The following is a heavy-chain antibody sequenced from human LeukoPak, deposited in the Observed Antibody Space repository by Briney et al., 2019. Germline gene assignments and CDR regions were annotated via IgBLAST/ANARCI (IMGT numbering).Heavy chain of an antibody. D-gene: IGHD2-2*01. CDR3: ARGEVGYCGSTSCYPRGFDY. CDR2: ISAYNGNT. J-gene: IGHJ4*02. Sequence: ASVKVSCKASGYTFTGYYMHWVRQAPGQGLEWMGWISAYNGNTNYAQKLQGRVTMTTDTSTSTAYMELRSLRSDDTAVYYCARGEVGYCGSTSCYPRGFDYWGQGTLVTVSS. CDR1: GYTFTGYY. V-gene: IGHV1-18*04.